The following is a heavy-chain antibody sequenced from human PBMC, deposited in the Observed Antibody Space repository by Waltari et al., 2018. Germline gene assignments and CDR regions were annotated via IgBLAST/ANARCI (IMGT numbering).Heavy chain of an antibody. CDR3: ARDLGAMKVTSAFET. Sequence: QVQLVQSGAEVKRPGSSVKVSCKASGASGGTFTNYAISWVRQAPGQGLEWMGGIIPIFGTANPAEIFQGRVTITTDESTSTAYLELSSLRSEDTAVYFCARDLGAMKVTSAFETWGQGTLVTVSS. J-gene: IGHJ3*02. CDR1: GASGGTFTNYA. V-gene: IGHV1-69*05. CDR2: IIPIFGTA. D-gene: IGHD3-22*01.